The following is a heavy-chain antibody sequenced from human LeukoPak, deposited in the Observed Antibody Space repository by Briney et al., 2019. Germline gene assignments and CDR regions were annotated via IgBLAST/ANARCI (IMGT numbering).Heavy chain of an antibody. D-gene: IGHD3-3*01. V-gene: IGHV4-4*07. J-gene: IGHJ4*02. CDR3: AREVNYDFWSGYSYYFDY. Sequence: PSETLSLTCTVSGGSISSYYWSWIRQPAGKGLEWIGRIYTSGSTNYNPSLKSRVTMSVDTSKNQFSLKLSSVTAADTAVYYCAREVNYDFWSGYSYYFDYWDQGTLVTVSS. CDR2: IYTSGST. CDR1: GGSISSYY.